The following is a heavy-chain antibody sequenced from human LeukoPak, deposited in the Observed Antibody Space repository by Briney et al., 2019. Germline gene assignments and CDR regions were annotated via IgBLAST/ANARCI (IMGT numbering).Heavy chain of an antibody. V-gene: IGHV1-2*02. D-gene: IGHD3-3*01. CDR2: INPNSGGT. Sequence: GASVKVSCKASGYTFTGYYMRWVRQAPGQGLEWMGWINPNSGGTNYAQKFQGRVTMTRDTSISTAYMELSRLRSDNTAVYYCARVHVDFWSGFFDYWGQGTLVTVSS. CDR3: ARVHVDFWSGFFDY. CDR1: GYTFTGYY. J-gene: IGHJ4*02.